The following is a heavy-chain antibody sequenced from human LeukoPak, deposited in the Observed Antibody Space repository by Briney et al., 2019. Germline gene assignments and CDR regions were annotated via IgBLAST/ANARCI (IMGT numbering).Heavy chain of an antibody. CDR2: ISTDGAKT. CDR1: GFTFSDYY. D-gene: IGHD5-18*01. Sequence: PGGSLRLSCAASGFTFSDYYMSWIRQAPGKGLVWVSCISTDGAKTIYADSVKGRFTISRDNAKNTLFPQMNSLRAEDTAVYYCARDGYGFGAFDYWGQGTLVTVSS. V-gene: IGHV3-74*01. J-gene: IGHJ4*02. CDR3: ARDGYGFGAFDY.